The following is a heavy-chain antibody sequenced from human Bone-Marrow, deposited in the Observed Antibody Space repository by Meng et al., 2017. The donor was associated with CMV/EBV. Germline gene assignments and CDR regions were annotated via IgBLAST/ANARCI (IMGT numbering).Heavy chain of an antibody. D-gene: IGHD2-2*01. V-gene: IGHV3-33*08. J-gene: IGHJ3*02. CDR2: IWYDGSNK. CDR3: AREGDIVVVPAATGAFDI. CDR1: GFTFSNAW. Sequence: GGSLRLSCAASGFTFSNAWMSWVRQAPGKGLEWVAVIWYDGSNKYYADSVKGRFTISRDNSKNTLYLQMNSLRAEDTAVYYCAREGDIVVVPAATGAFDIWGQGTMVTVSS.